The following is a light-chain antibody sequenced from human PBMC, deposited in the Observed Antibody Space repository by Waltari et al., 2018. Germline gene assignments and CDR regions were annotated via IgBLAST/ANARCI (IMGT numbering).Light chain of an antibody. CDR1: QGVSTS. V-gene: IGKV3-11*01. CDR3: QQRSNWPPVT. Sequence: EIVLTQSPATLSLSPGERATLSCKASQGVSTSLTWYQQKPGQAPRLLIFDASNRATGIPARFIGSGSGTDFTLTINSLEPEDFAVYYCQQRSNWPPVTFGQGTRLEIK. J-gene: IGKJ5*01. CDR2: DAS.